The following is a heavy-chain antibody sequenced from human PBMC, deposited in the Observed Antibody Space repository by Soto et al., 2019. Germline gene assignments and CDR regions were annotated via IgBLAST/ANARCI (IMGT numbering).Heavy chain of an antibody. CDR2: LSATGGST. Sequence: GGSLRLSCVASRFTFSSYAMSWVRQAPGKGLEWVSSLSATGGSTYYADSVKGRFSISRDNSKNTLHLQMNSLRVEDTAVYYSARAQAYYVSSEYYPVAAFNLRGQ. CDR1: RFTFSSYA. J-gene: IGHJ3*01. D-gene: IGHD3-22*01. CDR3: ARAQAYYVSSEYYPVAAFNL. V-gene: IGHV3-23*01.